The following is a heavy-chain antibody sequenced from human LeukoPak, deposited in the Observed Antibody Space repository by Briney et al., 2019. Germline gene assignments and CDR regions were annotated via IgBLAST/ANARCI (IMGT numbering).Heavy chain of an antibody. Sequence: PSQTLSLTCTVSGGSISSSSYYWGWIRLPPGKGLEWIGSIYYSGSTYYNPSLKSRVTISVDTSKNQFSLKLSSVTAADTAVYYCARYQAAAGTYYFDYWGQGTLVTVSS. CDR2: IYYSGST. D-gene: IGHD6-13*01. J-gene: IGHJ4*02. CDR1: GGSISSSSYY. CDR3: ARYQAAAGTYYFDY. V-gene: IGHV4-39*01.